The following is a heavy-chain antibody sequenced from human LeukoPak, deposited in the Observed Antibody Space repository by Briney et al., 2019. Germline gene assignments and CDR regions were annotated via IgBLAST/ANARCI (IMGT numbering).Heavy chain of an antibody. V-gene: IGHV4-59*01. D-gene: IGHD6-13*01. CDR2: IDHTGIT. CDR3: ARGRVSSGTWYSTYYYYFYMDV. CDR1: DDSITIYY. Sequence: SETLSLTCTVSDDSITIYYWSWIRQPPGRGLEWIGYIDHTGITNYNPSLNSRVTISRDTSKNHFSLELSSATAADTAVYFCARGRVSSGTWYSTYYYYFYMDVWGKGTTVTVSS. J-gene: IGHJ6*03.